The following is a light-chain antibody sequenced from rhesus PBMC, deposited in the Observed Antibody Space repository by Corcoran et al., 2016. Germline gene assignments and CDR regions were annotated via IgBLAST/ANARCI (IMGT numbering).Light chain of an antibody. CDR1: QSLSNY. CDR3: QQGYIYPVT. CDR2: RSS. J-gene: IGKJ4*01. V-gene: IGKV1S15*01. Sequence: DIQMTQSPSSLSASVGDRVTITCQASQSLSNYLNWYQQKPGKIPKLLIYRSSSLQSGIPSRFSGSVAGTDFTLTISSLQPEDCATYYCQQGYIYPVTVGGGTKVELK.